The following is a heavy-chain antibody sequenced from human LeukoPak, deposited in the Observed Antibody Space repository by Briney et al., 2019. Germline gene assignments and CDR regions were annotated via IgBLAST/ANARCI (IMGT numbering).Heavy chain of an antibody. V-gene: IGHV1-8*03. D-gene: IGHD4-23*01. J-gene: IGHJ4*02. CDR2: MNPNSGNT. Sequence: ASVKVSCKASGYTFTSYDINWVRQATGQGLEWMGWMNPNSGNTGYAQKFQGRVTITRNTSISTAYMELSSLRSEDTAVYYCASVGGHGGTFDYWGQGTLVTVSS. CDR1: GYTFTSYD. CDR3: ASVGGHGGTFDY.